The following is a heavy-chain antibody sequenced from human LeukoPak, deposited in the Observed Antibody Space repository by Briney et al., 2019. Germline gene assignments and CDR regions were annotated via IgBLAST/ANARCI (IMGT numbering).Heavy chain of an antibody. J-gene: IGHJ6*02. V-gene: IGHV4-39*01. CDR3: ARLSCTTSSCSHGGFYYYGIDV. CDR2: IYFSGTT. D-gene: IGHD2-15*01. Sequence: SETLSLTCTVSGGSISSNIYYWAWIRQPPGTGLEWIGSIYFSGTTYYNPSLKSRVTISVDTSKNQFSLDLNSVTAADTAVYYCARLSCTTSSCSHGGFYYYGIDVWGQGTTVTVSS. CDR1: GGSISSNIYY.